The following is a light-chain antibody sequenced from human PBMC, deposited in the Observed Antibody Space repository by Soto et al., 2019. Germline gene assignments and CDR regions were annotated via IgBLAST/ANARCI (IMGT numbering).Light chain of an antibody. CDR1: QGVSSD. J-gene: IGKJ1*01. CDR3: QQYNNWPRT. V-gene: IGKV3-15*01. Sequence: SQSPSSLSASIGDRVTITCRASQGVSSDLAWYHQKPGQAPRLLIYGASTRATGIPARFSGSGSGTEFTLTINSLQSEDFAVYYCQQYNNWPRTFGQGSMADVK. CDR2: GAS.